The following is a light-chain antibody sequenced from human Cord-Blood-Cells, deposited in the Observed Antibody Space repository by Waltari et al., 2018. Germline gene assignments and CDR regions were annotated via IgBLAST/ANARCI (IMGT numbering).Light chain of an antibody. V-gene: IGLV2-14*01. CDR2: EVS. Sequence: QSALTQPASVSGSPGQSITISCTGTRSDVGGYNYVSWYQQHPGKAPKLMIYEVSNRPSGVSNRFSGSKSGNTASLTISGLQAEDEADYYCSSYTSSSTGYVFGTGTKVTVL. CDR1: RSDVGGYNY. CDR3: SSYTSSSTGYV. J-gene: IGLJ1*01.